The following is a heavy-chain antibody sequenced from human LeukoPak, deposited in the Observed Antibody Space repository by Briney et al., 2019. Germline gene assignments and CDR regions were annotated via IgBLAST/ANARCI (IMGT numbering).Heavy chain of an antibody. CDR3: ARDPSRGVGAYYFDY. D-gene: IGHD1-26*01. J-gene: IGHJ4*02. CDR2: ISSSGSTI. CDR1: GFTFSDYY. V-gene: IGHV3-11*01. Sequence: GGSLRLSCAASGFTFSDYYMSWIRQAPGKGLEWVSYISSSGSTIYYADSVKGRFTISRDNAKDSLYLQMNSLRAEDTAVYYCARDPSRGVGAYYFDYWGQGTLVTVSS.